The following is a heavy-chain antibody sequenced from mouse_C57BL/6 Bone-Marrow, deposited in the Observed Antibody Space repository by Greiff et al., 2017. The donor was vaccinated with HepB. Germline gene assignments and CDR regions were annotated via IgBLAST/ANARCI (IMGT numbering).Heavy chain of an antibody. J-gene: IGHJ3*01. CDR2: ISSGGSYT. Sequence: EVQGVESGGDLVKPGGSLKLSCAASGFTFSSYGMSWVRQTPDKRLEWVATISSGGSYTYYPDSVKGRFTISRDNAKNTLYLQMSSLKSDDTAMYYCARGFAYWGQGTLVTVSA. CDR1: GFTFSSYG. V-gene: IGHV5-6*01. CDR3: ARGFAY.